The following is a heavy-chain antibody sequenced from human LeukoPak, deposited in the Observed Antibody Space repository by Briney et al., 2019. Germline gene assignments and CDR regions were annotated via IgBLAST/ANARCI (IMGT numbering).Heavy chain of an antibody. CDR1: GGSFSGYY. CDR2: INHSGST. J-gene: IGHJ6*03. CDR3: ARVVQDGYNTYHYYYYYMDV. D-gene: IGHD5-24*01. V-gene: IGHV4-34*01. Sequence: PSETLSLTCAVYGGSFSGYYWSWIRQPPGKGLEWIGEINHSGSTNYNPSLKSRVTISVDTSKNQFSLKLSSVTAADTAVYYCARVVQDGYNTYHYYYYYMDVWGKGTTVTISS.